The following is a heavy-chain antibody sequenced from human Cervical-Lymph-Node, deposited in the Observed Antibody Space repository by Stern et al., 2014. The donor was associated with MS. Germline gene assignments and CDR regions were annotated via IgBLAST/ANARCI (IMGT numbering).Heavy chain of an antibody. CDR3: ARAHTYYYDSSGYYARDYFDY. CDR2: IIPIFGTA. Sequence: QVQLMQSGAEVKKPGSSVKVSCKASGGTFSSYAISWVRQAPGQGLEWMGGIIPIFGTANYAQKFQGRVTITADESTSTAYMELSSLRSEDTAVYYCARAHTYYYDSSGYYARDYFDYWGQGTLVTVSS. V-gene: IGHV1-69*01. J-gene: IGHJ4*02. CDR1: GGTFSSYA. D-gene: IGHD3-22*01.